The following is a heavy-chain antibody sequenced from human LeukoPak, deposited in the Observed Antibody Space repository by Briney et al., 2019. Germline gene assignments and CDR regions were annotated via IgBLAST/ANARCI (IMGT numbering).Heavy chain of an antibody. CDR3: ARIDVATHHFDY. CDR1: GFTFDDYA. V-gene: IGHV3-9*01. CDR2: ISWNSGSI. J-gene: IGHJ4*02. D-gene: IGHD2-15*01. Sequence: PGGSLRLSCAASGFTFDDYAMHWVRQAPGKGLEWVSGISWNSGSIGYVDSVKGRFTISRDNAKNSLYLQMNSLRAEDTAVYYCARIDVATHHFDYWGQGTLVTVSS.